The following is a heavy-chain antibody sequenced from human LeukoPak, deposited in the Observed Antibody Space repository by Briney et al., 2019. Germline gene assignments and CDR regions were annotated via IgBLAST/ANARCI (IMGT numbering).Heavy chain of an antibody. CDR2: IYYSGST. J-gene: IGHJ4*02. D-gene: IGHD1-20*01. Sequence: PAETLSLTCTVSGGSISSYYWSWIRQPPGKGLEWIGYIYYSGSTNYNPSLKSRVTISVDTSKTQFSLKLSSVTAADTAVYYCARVPYNWNGLDYWGQGTLVTVAS. V-gene: IGHV4-59*01. CDR1: GGSISSYY. CDR3: ARVPYNWNGLDY.